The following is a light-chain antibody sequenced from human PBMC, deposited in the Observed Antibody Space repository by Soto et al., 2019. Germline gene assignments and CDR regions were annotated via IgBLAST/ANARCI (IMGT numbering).Light chain of an antibody. CDR3: HKYCSSPYT. Sequence: EIVLTQSPGTLSLSPGERATLSCRASQSVSSSYLAWHQQKPGQAPRLIIYGASDRATRIPDRFSGSGSGINLTLTISRLEHYDVEVYHHHKYCSSPYTFGQGTKLEIK. CDR2: GAS. J-gene: IGKJ2*01. CDR1: QSVSSSY. V-gene: IGKV3-20*01.